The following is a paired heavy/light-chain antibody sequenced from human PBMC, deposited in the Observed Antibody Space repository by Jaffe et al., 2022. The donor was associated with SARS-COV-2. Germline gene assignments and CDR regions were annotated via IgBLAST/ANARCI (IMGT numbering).Light chain of an antibody. V-gene: IGLV2-11*01. CDR2: DVS. J-gene: IGLJ1*01. CDR3: CSYAGSYNV. Sequence: QSALTQPRSVSGSPGQSVTISCTGTSSDVGGYNYVSWYQQHPGKAPKLMIYDVSKRPSGVPDRFSGSKSGNTASLTISGLQAEDEADYYCCSYAGSYNVFGTGTKVTVL. CDR1: SSDVGGYNY.
Heavy chain of an antibody. CDR2: INHSGST. J-gene: IGHJ6*02. CDR3: ARGPFTIFGVVITGYYGMDV. V-gene: IGHV4-34*01. D-gene: IGHD3-3*01. CDR1: GGSFSGYY. Sequence: QVQLQQWGAGLLKPSETLSLTCAVYGGSFSGYYWSWIRQPPGKGLEWIGEINHSGSTNYNPSLKSRVTISVDTSKNQFSLKLSSVTAADTAVYYCARGPFTIFGVVITGYYGMDVWGQGTTVTVSS.